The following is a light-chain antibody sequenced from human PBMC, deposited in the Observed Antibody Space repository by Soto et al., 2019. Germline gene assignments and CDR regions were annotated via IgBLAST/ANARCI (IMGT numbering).Light chain of an antibody. CDR3: QHYGPTPWT. J-gene: IGKJ1*01. CDR1: QSVCSRC. Sequence: PGARVTLSCRTSQSVCSRCFAWYQQKPGQSPRLLIYGASTRATGIPDRFSGSGSGTDFTLTISRLEPEDFAVYYCQHYGPTPWTFGHGTKVAIK. CDR2: GAS. V-gene: IGKV3-20*01.